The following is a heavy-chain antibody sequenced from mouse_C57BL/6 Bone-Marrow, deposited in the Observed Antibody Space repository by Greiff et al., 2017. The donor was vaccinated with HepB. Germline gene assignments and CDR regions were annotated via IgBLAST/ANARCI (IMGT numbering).Heavy chain of an antibody. J-gene: IGHJ1*03. Sequence: VQLQQSGPGLAKPSQTLSLTCSVTGYSITSDYWNWIRKFPGNKLEYMGYISYSGSTYYNPSLKSRISITRDTSKNQYYLQLNSVTTEDTATYYCARRIYDGYYTYWYFDVWGTGTTVTVSS. CDR3: ARRIYDGYYTYWYFDV. CDR2: ISYSGST. D-gene: IGHD2-3*01. V-gene: IGHV3-8*01. CDR1: GYSITSDY.